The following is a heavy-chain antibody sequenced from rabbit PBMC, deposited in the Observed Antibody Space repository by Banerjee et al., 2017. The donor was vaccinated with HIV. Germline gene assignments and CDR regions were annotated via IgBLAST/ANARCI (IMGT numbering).Heavy chain of an antibody. CDR1: GFSFSNKAV. D-gene: IGHD3-1*01. V-gene: IGHV1S45*01. CDR3: ARGLNGYGGATCTACDL. Sequence: QEQLVESGGGLVRPEGSLKLSCTDSGFSFSNKAVMRWVRQAPGKGLEWIACIYAGSSGTTYYASWAKGRSTISKTSSTTVTLQLNSLTAADTAIYFCARGLNGYGGATCTACDLWGPGTLVTVS. J-gene: IGHJ6*01. CDR2: IYAGSSGTT.